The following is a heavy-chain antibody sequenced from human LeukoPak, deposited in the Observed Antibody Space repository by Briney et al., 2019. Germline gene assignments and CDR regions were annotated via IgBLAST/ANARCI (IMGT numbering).Heavy chain of an antibody. V-gene: IGHV4-39*01. CDR2: IYYSGST. CDR3: TRRVSASSWRDY. CDR1: GGSISSSRYY. D-gene: IGHD6-13*01. J-gene: IGHJ4*02. Sequence: SETLSDTCTVSGGSISSSRYYWGWIRQPPGKGLEWIGNIYYSGSTYRNPSLKSRVTISADTSKNQFSLMLSSVTAADTAVYYCTRRVSASSWRDYWGQGTLVTVSS.